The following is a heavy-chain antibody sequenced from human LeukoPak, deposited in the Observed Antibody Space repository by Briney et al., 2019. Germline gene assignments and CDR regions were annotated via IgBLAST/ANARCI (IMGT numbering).Heavy chain of an antibody. Sequence: GGSLRLSCAASGFTFKNYGMHWVRQAPGKGLEWVAVIWYDGSNQHYADSVKGRFTISRDNSKNTLYLQMNSLRAEDTAVYYCAKYPGGFDPWGQGTLVTVSS. V-gene: IGHV3-33*06. CDR1: GFTFKNYG. CDR3: AKYPGGFDP. CDR2: IWYDGSNQ. J-gene: IGHJ5*02.